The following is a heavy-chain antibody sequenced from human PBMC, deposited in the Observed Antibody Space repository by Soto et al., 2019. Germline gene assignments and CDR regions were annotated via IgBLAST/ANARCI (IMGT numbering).Heavy chain of an antibody. CDR2: IYYSGRT. V-gene: IGHV4-30-4*01. J-gene: IGHJ4*02. CDR3: ARGRAHSSFDY. Sequence: PSLTCTVSGGSISSGDYYWTWIRQPPGRGLEWIGYIYYSGRTYYNPSLKSRLTISLDTSKNQFSLKLTSVTAADTAVYYCARGRAHSSFDYWGQGALVTVSS. CDR1: GGSISSGDYY.